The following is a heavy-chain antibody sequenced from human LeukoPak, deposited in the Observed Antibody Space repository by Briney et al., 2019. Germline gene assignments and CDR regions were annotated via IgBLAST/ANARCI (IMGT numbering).Heavy chain of an antibody. CDR1: GYSFPNYW. V-gene: IGHV5-51*01. CDR2: IYPGDSHT. Sequence: GESLKISCKGSGYSFPNYWIGWMRRMPGKGLEWMGIIYPGDSHTRYSPSFQDQVTISVDKSISTAYLQWSSLKASDTAMYYCARGPYAYTSSATLGSYNWFDPWGQGSLVTVSS. J-gene: IGHJ5*02. CDR3: ARGPYAYTSSATLGSYNWFDP. D-gene: IGHD2-2*02.